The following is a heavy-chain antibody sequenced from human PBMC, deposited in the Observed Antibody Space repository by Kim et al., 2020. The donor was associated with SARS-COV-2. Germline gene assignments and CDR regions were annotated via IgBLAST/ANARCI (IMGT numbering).Heavy chain of an antibody. CDR3: AKDNLWRGFGELWYFDY. J-gene: IGHJ4*02. V-gene: IGHV3-23*01. Sequence: GGSLRLSCAASGFTFSSYAMSWVRQAPGKGLEWVSAISGSGGSTYYADSVKGRFTISRDNSKNTLYLQMNSLRAEDTAVYYCAKDNLWRGFGELWYFDYWCQGTLPTVAS. CDR2: ISGSGGST. CDR1: GFTFSSYA. D-gene: IGHD3-10*01.